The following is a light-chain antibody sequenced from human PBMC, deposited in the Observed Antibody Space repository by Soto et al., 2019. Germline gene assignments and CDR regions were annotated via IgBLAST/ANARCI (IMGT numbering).Light chain of an antibody. J-gene: IGKJ4*01. Sequence: EIVLTQSPATLSLSPGERATLSCRASQSVSSYLAWYQQQPGQAPRLLIYDASNRATGIPARFSGSGSGTDFTLPISSLEPEDFAVYYCQQRSNWLLTFGGGTKVEIK. V-gene: IGKV3-11*01. CDR1: QSVSSY. CDR2: DAS. CDR3: QQRSNWLLT.